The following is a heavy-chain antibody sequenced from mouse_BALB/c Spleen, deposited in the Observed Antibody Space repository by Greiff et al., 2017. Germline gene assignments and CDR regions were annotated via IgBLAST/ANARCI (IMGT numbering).Heavy chain of an antibody. CDR2: ISDGGSYT. V-gene: IGHV5-4*02. Sequence: EVNLVESGGGLVKPGGSLKLSCVASGFTFSDYYMYWVRQTPEKRLEWVATISDGGSYTYYPDSVKGRFTISRDNAKNNLYLQMSSLKSEDTAMYYCARSYYRGAMDYWGQGTSVTVSS. CDR1: GFTFSDYY. J-gene: IGHJ4*01. CDR3: ARSYYRGAMDY. D-gene: IGHD2-14*01.